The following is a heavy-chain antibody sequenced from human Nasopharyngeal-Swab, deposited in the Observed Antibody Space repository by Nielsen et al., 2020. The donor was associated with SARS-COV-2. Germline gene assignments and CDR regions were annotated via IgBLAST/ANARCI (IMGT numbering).Heavy chain of an antibody. CDR3: GRQLRLGELSLYNEFDY. D-gene: IGHD3-16*02. CDR1: GFTFSYYS. CDR2: ISGSGSYI. J-gene: IGHJ4*02. V-gene: IGHV3-21*01. Sequence: GGSLRLPCAASGFTFSYYSMSWVRKAPGKGLEWVSSISGSGSYIYYADSVKGRFTISRDNAKNSLYLQMNSLRVEDTAVYYCGRQLRLGELSLYNEFDYWGQGTLVTVSS.